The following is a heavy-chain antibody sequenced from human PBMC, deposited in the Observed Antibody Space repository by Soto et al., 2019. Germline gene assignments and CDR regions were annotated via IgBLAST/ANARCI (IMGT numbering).Heavy chain of an antibody. CDR3: ALSGSRYAFDI. J-gene: IGHJ3*02. CDR1: GYTFTSYG. V-gene: IGHV1-18*01. D-gene: IGHD6-6*01. CDR2: ISAYNGNT. Sequence: QVQLVQSGAEVKKPGASVKVSCKASGYTFTSYGISWVRQAPGQGLEWMGWISAYNGNTTYAQKLQGRVTMTTATSTSTAYMELRSVGSDDAAVYYCALSGSRYAFDIWGQGTMVTVSS.